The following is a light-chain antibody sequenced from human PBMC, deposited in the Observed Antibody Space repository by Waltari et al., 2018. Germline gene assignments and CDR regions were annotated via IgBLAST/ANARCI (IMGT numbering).Light chain of an antibody. CDR1: QSVRTAN. J-gene: IGKJ1*01. CDR2: ETS. V-gene: IGKV3-20*01. Sequence: EIVLTQSPGTLSLSPGESATLSCRASQSVRTANLAWFQQRPGQAPRLLIYETSRRVTGIPDRFSRSGSGTDFTLTISRLEPGDFAVYYCQQYGITWTFGQGTKVEIK. CDR3: QQYGITWT.